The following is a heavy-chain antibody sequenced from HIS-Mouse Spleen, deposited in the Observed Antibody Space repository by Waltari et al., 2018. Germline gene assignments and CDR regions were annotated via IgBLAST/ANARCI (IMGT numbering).Heavy chain of an antibody. V-gene: IGHV3-53*02. CDR3: ARDHGDSSSWYWYFDL. Sequence: EVQLVETGGGLIQPGGSLRLSCAASGFTVSSNYMSWARQAPGKGLEWVSVIYSGGSTYYADSVKGRFTISRDNSKNTLYLQMNSLRAEDTAVYYCARDHGDSSSWYWYFDLWGRGTLVTVSS. CDR1: GFTVSSNY. D-gene: IGHD6-13*01. CDR2: IYSGGST. J-gene: IGHJ2*01.